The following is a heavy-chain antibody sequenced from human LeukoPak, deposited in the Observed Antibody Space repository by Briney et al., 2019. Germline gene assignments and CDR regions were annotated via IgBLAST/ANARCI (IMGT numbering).Heavy chain of an antibody. CDR3: AKHDSSGYYYYYYYGMDV. V-gene: IGHV3-23*01. D-gene: IGHD3-22*01. Sequence: GGSLRLSCAASGFTFSTCAMSWVRQAPGKGLEWVSAISGSGGSTYYADSVKGRFTISRDNSKNTLYLQMNSPRAEDTAVYYCAKHDSSGYYYYYYYGMDVWGQGTTVTVSS. CDR1: GFTFSTCA. J-gene: IGHJ6*02. CDR2: ISGSGGST.